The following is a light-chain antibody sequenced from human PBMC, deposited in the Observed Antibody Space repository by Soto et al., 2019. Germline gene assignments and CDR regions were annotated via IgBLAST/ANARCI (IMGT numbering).Light chain of an antibody. CDR1: QSVSSN. V-gene: IGKV3-15*01. CDR2: GAS. CDR3: QQYNNWPYT. Sequence: EIVMTQSPATLSVSPGERATLSCRASQSVSSNLAWYQQKHGQAPRLLIYGASTMATGIPARFSGSVSGTEFTLTISSLQAKDLAVYYCQQYNNWPYTFGQGTKLEIK. J-gene: IGKJ2*01.